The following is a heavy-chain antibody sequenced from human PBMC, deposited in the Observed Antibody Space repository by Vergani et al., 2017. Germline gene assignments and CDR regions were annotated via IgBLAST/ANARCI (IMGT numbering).Heavy chain of an antibody. D-gene: IGHD6-19*01. V-gene: IGHV1-46*01. CDR1: VYTFSNYY. Sequence: QVQVVQSGAEVKKSGASVKVSCKTSVYTFSNYYMHWVRQAPGQGLEWMGIINPSGGHTNYAQKFQGRVTMTRDTSTSTVYMELSSLRSEDTAVYYCARDPHIAVAGIAKYGMDVWGQGTTVTVSS. CDR3: ARDPHIAVAGIAKYGMDV. CDR2: INPSGGHT. J-gene: IGHJ6*02.